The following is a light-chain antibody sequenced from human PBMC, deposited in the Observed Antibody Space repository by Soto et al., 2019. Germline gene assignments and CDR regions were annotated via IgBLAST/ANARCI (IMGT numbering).Light chain of an antibody. Sequence: DLQMTQSPSSLSASVGDRVTITCQASQDISNYLNWYQQKPGKAPKLLIFDASNVETGVPSRFSGSGSGTHFTFTIHSLQAVDIATYYCQQYEGLPLTFGGGTKIEI. CDR1: QDISNY. CDR2: DAS. J-gene: IGKJ4*01. V-gene: IGKV1-33*01. CDR3: QQYEGLPLT.